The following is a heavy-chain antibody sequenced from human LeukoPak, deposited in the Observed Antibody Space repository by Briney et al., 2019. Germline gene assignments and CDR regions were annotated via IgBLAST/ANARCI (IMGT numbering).Heavy chain of an antibody. D-gene: IGHD3-3*01. CDR3: ARNVLYRNWFDP. Sequence: SETLSLTCTVSGGSISSYYWSWIRQPPGKGLEWIGYIYTSGSTNYNPSLKSRVTISVDTSKNQFSLKLSSVTAADTAVYYCARNVLYRNWFDPWGQGTLVTVSS. V-gene: IGHV4-4*09. CDR2: IYTSGST. J-gene: IGHJ5*02. CDR1: GGSISSYY.